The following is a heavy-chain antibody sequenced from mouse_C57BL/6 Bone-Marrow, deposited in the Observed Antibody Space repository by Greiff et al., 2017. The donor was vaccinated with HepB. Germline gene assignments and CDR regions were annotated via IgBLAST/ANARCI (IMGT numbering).Heavy chain of an antibody. D-gene: IGHD1-1*01. Sequence: VQLQQSDAELVKPGASVKISCKVSGYTFTDHTIHWMKQRPEQGLEWIGYIYPIDGSTKYNEKFKGKATLTADKSSSTAYMQLNSMTSEDSAVYFCAKDYYGSLYYAMGYWGQGTSVTVSS. CDR2: IYPIDGST. CDR3: AKDYYGSLYYAMGY. V-gene: IGHV1-78*01. J-gene: IGHJ4*01. CDR1: GYTFTDHT.